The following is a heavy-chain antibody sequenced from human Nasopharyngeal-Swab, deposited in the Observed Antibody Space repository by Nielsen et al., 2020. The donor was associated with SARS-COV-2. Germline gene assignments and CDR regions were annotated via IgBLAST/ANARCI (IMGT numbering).Heavy chain of an antibody. CDR1: GFTFSSYG. Sequence: GESLKISCAASGFTFSSYGMHRVRQAPGKGLEWVASIWYDGSDKYYADSVKGRFTISRDNAKNTLYLQMNSLRSEDTAVYKCAKDGIEEGGLSAGYGLDVWGQGTTVTVSS. CDR2: IWYDGSDK. D-gene: IGHD6-19*01. J-gene: IGHJ6*02. CDR3: AKDGIEEGGLSAGYGLDV. V-gene: IGHV3-30*02.